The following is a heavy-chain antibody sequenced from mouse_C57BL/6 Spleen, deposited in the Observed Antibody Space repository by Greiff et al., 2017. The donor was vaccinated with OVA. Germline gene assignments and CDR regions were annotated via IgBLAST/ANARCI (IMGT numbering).Heavy chain of an antibody. CDR1: GFSLTSYG. Sequence: QVQLKESGPGLVQPSQSLSITCTVSGFSLTSYGVHWVRQSPGKGLEWLGVIWSGGSTDYNAPFISSLSISKDNSKGQVYLRMNSLQDDDTDICYCARNALYYFDDWGKGTTLTVSS. V-gene: IGHV2-2*01. J-gene: IGHJ2*01. CDR3: ARNALYYFDD. CDR2: IWSGGST.